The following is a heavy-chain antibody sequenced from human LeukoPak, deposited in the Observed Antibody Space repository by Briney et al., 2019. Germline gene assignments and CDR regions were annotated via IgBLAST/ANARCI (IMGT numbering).Heavy chain of an antibody. CDR2: IYYSGST. J-gene: IGHJ4*02. CDR3: ARRRGATTFDY. Sequence: PSETLSLTCTVSGGSISSSSYYWGWIRQPPGKGLEWIGSIYYSGSTYYNPSLKSRVTISVDTSKNQFSLKLSSVTAADTAVYYCARRRGATTFDYWDQGTLVTVSS. CDR1: GGSISSSSYY. D-gene: IGHD1-26*01. V-gene: IGHV4-39*01.